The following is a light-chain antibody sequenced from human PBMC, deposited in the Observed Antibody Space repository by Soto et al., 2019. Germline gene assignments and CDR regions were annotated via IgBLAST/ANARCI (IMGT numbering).Light chain of an antibody. CDR1: QSLLANCNNKNC. V-gene: IGKV4-1*01. Sequence: DIVMTQSPDSLAVSLGERATINCKSSQSLLANCNNKNCLAWYQHKPGQPPKMLILWASTRESGVPDRFSGSGSGTDFTLTISSLQAEDAAVYYCQQYGSSPWTFGQGTKVEIK. CDR2: WAS. J-gene: IGKJ1*01. CDR3: QQYGSSPWT.